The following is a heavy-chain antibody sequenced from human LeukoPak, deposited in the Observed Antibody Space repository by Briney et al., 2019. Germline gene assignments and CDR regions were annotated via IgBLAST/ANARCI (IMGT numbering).Heavy chain of an antibody. CDR2: INPNSGGT. CDR3: TRPNYDFWSGYPNWFDP. Sequence: ASVKVSCKASGYTFTGYYMHWVRQAPGQGLEWMGWINPNSGGTNYAQKVQGRVTMTRDTSISTAYMELSRLRSDDTAVYYCTRPNYDFWSGYPNWFDPWGQGTLVTVSS. CDR1: GYTFTGYY. J-gene: IGHJ5*02. D-gene: IGHD3-3*01. V-gene: IGHV1-2*02.